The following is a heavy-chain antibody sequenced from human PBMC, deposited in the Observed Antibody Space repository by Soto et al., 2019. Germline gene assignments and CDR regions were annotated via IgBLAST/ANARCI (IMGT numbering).Heavy chain of an antibody. Sequence: GGSLRLSCAASGFTFSSYGMHWVRQAPGKGLEWVAVLSDDGSKKSYADSVKGRFTISRDNSKNTLYLQMNSLRGEDTAVYYCAKDPTRNNWNDDYFDHWGQGTLVTVSS. CDR2: LSDDGSKK. J-gene: IGHJ4*02. V-gene: IGHV3-30*18. CDR3: AKDPTRNNWNDDYFDH. CDR1: GFTFSSYG. D-gene: IGHD1-1*01.